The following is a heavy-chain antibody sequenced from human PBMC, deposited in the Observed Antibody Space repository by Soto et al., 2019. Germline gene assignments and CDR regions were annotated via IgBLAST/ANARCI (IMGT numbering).Heavy chain of an antibody. D-gene: IGHD3-16*01. CDR1: GYTFTGRY. Sequence: ASLKVSCNASGYTFTGRYIHWVRQAPGQGLEWMGFINPSSGGATYAQKFQGRVSLTRETSNSIDYMELSSLRSDDTAVYFCARDLGGISSYLCXWGQGTPVTVSX. CDR2: INPSSGGA. CDR3: ARDLGGISSYLCX. V-gene: IGHV1-2*02. J-gene: IGHJ4*02.